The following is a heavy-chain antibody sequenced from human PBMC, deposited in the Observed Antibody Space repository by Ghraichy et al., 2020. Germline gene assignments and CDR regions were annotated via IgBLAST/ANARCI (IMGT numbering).Heavy chain of an antibody. J-gene: IGHJ6*02. V-gene: IGHV3-23*01. CDR2: ISGSGGDI. Sequence: GESLNISCAASGFTFSSYAMSWVRQAPGKGLEWGTDISGSGGDIYYADSVKGRFTISRDNSKNTLYLQVNSLRPEDTAVYYCAKDSVPDGTYDYYGMDVWGQGTTVTVSS. CDR3: AKDSVPDGTYDYYGMDV. CDR1: GFTFSSYA. D-gene: IGHD1-14*01.